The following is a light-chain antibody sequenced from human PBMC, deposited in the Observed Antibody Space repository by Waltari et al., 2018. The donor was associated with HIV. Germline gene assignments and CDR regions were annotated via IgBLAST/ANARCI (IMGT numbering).Light chain of an antibody. V-gene: IGLV3-21*02. Sequence: VLTQPPSVSVAPNQPAPVARIGGTLGVRDVHWYRQRSGQAPEVVIHDDRDRARGIPGRITGSNSGDMATLTVASVEAGDEAVYYCQVWGATNDWVFGGGAKVTVL. J-gene: IGLJ3*02. CDR3: QVWGATNDWV. CDR1: TLGVRD. CDR2: DDR.